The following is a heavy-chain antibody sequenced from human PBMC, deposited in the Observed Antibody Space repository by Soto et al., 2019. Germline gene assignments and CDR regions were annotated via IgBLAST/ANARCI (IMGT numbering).Heavy chain of an antibody. V-gene: IGHV4-4*07. CDR1: GGSISSYY. CDR3: ARVRIAARTGAYGMDV. CDR2: IYTSGST. Sequence: SETLSLTCTVSGGSISSYYWSWIRQPAGKGLEWIWRIYTSGSTNYSPSLKSRVTMSVDTSKNQFSLKLSSVTAADTAVYYCARVRIAARTGAYGMDVWGQGTTVTVSS. D-gene: IGHD6-6*01. J-gene: IGHJ6*02.